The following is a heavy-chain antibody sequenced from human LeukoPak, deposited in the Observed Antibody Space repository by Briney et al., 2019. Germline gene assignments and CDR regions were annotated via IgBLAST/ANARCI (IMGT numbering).Heavy chain of an antibody. CDR2: INGDGSTT. Sequence: GGSLRLSCTAAGFTFSTYWINWVRQSPGKGLVWVALINGDGSTTTHADSVKSRFTNSRDNAKNTAYLQMNSLRDEDTAVYYCARDYAGSPDYWGQGTLVTVSA. J-gene: IGHJ4*02. CDR3: ARDYAGSPDY. V-gene: IGHV3-74*03. D-gene: IGHD3-10*01. CDR1: GFTFSTYW.